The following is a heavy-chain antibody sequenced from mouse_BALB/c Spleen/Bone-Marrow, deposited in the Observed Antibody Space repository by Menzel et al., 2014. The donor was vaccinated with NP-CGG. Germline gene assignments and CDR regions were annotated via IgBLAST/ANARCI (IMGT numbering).Heavy chain of an antibody. V-gene: IGHV14-3*02. Sequence: EVQVVESGAEPVKPGASVKLSCTASGFNIKDPYMHWVKQRPEQGLEWIGRIDPANGNTKYDPKFQGKATITADTSSNTAYLQLSSLTSEDTAVYYCAPYYYGRWFTYWGQGTLVTVSA. CDR3: APYYYGRWFTY. CDR2: IDPANGNT. CDR1: GFNIKDPY. D-gene: IGHD1-1*01. J-gene: IGHJ3*01.